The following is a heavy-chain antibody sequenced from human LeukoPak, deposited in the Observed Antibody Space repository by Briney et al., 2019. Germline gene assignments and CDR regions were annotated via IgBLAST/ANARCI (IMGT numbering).Heavy chain of an antibody. CDR1: GFTFSSYW. CDR3: ARDFCTGGSCPIDY. D-gene: IGHD2-15*01. Sequence: GGSLRLSCAASGFTFSSYWMHWVRQAPGKGLEWVAVISYDGNNIHYADSVKGRCTISRDNSKNTLYLQMNSLRPEDTAVYNCARDFCTGGSCPIDYWGQGTLVTVSS. V-gene: IGHV3-30-3*01. CDR2: ISYDGNNI. J-gene: IGHJ4*02.